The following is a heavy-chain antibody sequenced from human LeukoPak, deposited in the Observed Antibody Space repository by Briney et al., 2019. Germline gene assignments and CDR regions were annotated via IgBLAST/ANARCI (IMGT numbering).Heavy chain of an antibody. CDR3: AKKWSGDYDSSGVNDAFDI. D-gene: IGHD3-22*01. Sequence: GGCLRLSCAASGFTFSSYAMHWVRQAPGKGLEWVAVISYDGSNKYYADSVKDRFTISRDNSKNTLYLQMNSLRAEDTAVYYCAKKWSGDYDSSGVNDAFDIWGQGTMVTVSS. CDR1: GFTFSSYA. V-gene: IGHV3-30*04. CDR2: ISYDGSNK. J-gene: IGHJ3*02.